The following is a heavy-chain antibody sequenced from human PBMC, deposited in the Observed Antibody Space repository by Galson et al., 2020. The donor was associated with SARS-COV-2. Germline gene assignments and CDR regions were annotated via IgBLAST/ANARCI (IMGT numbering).Heavy chain of an antibody. CDR3: AKVAGDVGTNDAVDI. J-gene: IGHJ3*02. V-gene: IGHV3-30*18. Sequence: GESLKISCAASGFTFSSYGMHWVRQAPGKGLEWVAVISYDGSNKYYADSVKGRFTISRDNSKNTLYLQMNSLRAEDTAVYYCAKVAGDVGTNDAVDIWCQGTMVTVSS. CDR1: GFTFSSYG. CDR2: ISYDGSNK. D-gene: IGHD1-7*01.